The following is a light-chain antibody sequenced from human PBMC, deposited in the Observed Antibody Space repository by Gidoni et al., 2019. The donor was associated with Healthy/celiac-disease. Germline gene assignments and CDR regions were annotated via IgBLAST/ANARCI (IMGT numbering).Light chain of an antibody. Sequence: IRMTHSPSSFSASTGDRVTITCRASQGISSYLAWYQQKPGKAPKLLIYAASTLQSGVPSRFSGSGAGTDFTLTISCLQSEDFATYYCQQYYSYPPTFGPGTKVDIK. CDR3: QQYYSYPPT. CDR2: AAS. V-gene: IGKV1-8*01. CDR1: QGISSY. J-gene: IGKJ3*01.